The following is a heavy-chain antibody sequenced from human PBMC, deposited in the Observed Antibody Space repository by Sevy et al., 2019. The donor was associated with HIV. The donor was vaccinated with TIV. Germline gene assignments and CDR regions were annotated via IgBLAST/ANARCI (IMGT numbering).Heavy chain of an antibody. J-gene: IGHJ6*02. CDR3: ARESVWFGEFLNYGMDV. CDR1: GFTFSSYA. Sequence: GGSLRISCAASGFTFSSYAMHWVRQAPGKGLEWVAVISYDGSNKYYADSVKGRFTISRDNSKNTLYLQMNSLRAEDTAVYYCARESVWFGEFLNYGMDVWGQGTTVTVSS. CDR2: ISYDGSNK. V-gene: IGHV3-30-3*01. D-gene: IGHD3-10*01.